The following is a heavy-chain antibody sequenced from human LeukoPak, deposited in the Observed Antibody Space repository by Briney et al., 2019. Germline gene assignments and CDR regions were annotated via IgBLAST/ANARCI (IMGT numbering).Heavy chain of an antibody. CDR1: GDSISSYY. V-gene: IGHV4-59*01. CDR3: ARVSYSSRWYYFDY. J-gene: IGHJ4*02. CDR2: IYYSGST. D-gene: IGHD6-13*01. Sequence: SQTLSLTCTVSGDSISSYYWSWIRQPPGKGLEWIGYIYYSGSTNYNPSLKSRVTISVDTSKNQFSLKLNSMTAADTAVYYCARVSYSSRWYYFDYWGQGTLVTVSS.